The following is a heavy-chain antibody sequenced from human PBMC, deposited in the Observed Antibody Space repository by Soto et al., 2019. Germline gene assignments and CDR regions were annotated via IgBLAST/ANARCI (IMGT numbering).Heavy chain of an antibody. V-gene: IGHV3-30*18. CDR1: GFTFSSYG. CDR2: ISFDESNK. CDR3: AKPSGTYYYYYYGMDV. Sequence: QVQLVESGGGVVQPGRSLRLSCAVSGFTFSSYGLHWVRQAPGKGLEWVAVISFDESNKYYADSVKGRFTISRDNSKNTLYLQMNSLRAEDTAVYYCAKPSGTYYYYYYGMDVWGQGTTVTVSS. J-gene: IGHJ6*02. D-gene: IGHD3-10*01.